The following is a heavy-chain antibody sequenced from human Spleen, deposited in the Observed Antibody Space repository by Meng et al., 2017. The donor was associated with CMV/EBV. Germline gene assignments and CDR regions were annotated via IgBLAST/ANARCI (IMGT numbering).Heavy chain of an antibody. CDR1: GGSISSYY. CDR2: IYYSGST. V-gene: IGHV4-59*01. D-gene: IGHD3-16*01. Sequence: SETLSLTCTVSGGSISSYYWSWIRQPPGKGLEWIGYIYYSGSTNYNPSLKSRVTISVDTSKNQFSLKLNSVTAADTAVYYCARDGGGNSPYYYYGMDVWGQGTTVTVSS. CDR3: ARDGGGNSPYYYYGMDV. J-gene: IGHJ6*02.